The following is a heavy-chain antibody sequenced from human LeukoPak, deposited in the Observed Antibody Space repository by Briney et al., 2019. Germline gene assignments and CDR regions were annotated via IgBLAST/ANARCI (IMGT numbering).Heavy chain of an antibody. J-gene: IGHJ4*02. V-gene: IGHV3-48*04. CDR2: ISTSTSVT. CDR1: GFTFSTYN. D-gene: IGHD4-17*01. CDR3: ARELGVTTPHYFDY. Sequence: GSLRLSCAASGFTFSTYNMDWVRQAPGKGLEWVSFISTSTSVTQYADSVKGRFTISRDNAKNSLYLQMNSLRAEDTAVYYCARELGVTTPHYFDYWGQGTLVTVSS.